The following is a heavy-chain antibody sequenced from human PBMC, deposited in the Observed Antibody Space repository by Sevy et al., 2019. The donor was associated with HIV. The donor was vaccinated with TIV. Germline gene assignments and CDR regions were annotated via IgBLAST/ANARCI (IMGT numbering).Heavy chain of an antibody. CDR1: GFTFSSYW. Sequence: GGSLRLSCAASGFTFSSYWMSWVRQAPGKGLEWVANIKQDGSEKYYVDSVKGRFTISRDNAKNSLYLQMNSLRAEDTAVYYCARDTRGNYDCSSGYRPPLDYWGQGTLVTVS. J-gene: IGHJ4*02. CDR2: IKQDGSEK. D-gene: IGHD3-3*01. V-gene: IGHV3-7*01. CDR3: ARDTRGNYDCSSGYRPPLDY.